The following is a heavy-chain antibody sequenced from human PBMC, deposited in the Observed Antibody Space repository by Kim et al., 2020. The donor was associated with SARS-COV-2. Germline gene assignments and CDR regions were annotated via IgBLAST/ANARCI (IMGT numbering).Heavy chain of an antibody. CDR3: VKDLTTVTDDY. J-gene: IGHJ4*02. Sequence: TYYADSVKGRFTISRDNSKKTLYLQMSSLRAEDTAVYYCVKDLTTVTDDYWGQGTLVTVSS. V-gene: IGHV3-64D*09. D-gene: IGHD4-17*01. CDR2: T.